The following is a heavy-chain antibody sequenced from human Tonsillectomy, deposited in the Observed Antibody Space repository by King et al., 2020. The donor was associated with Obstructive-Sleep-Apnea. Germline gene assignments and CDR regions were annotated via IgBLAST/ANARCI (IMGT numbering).Heavy chain of an antibody. D-gene: IGHD6-19*01. CDR2: IHHSGST. CDR1: GESLSGYY. V-gene: IGHV4-34*01. Sequence: VQLQQWGAGLLKPSETLSLTCGVYGESLSGYYWSWIRQPPGKWLEWIGEIHHSGSTNYNPSLKSRVTISVDTSKNQFSLQLCSVTAADTAVYYCARRVSGNSGWYLGYWGPGTLVTVSS. J-gene: IGHJ4*02. CDR3: ARRVSGNSGWYLGY.